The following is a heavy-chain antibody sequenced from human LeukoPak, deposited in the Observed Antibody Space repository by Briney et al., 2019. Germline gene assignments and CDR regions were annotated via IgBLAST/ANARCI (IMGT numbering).Heavy chain of an antibody. CDR2: ISDNGVST. CDR3: AKKRDCSGGSCYSNAGNYFDY. V-gene: IGHV3-23*01. D-gene: IGHD2-15*01. CDR1: GFTLRSYA. Sequence: GGPLRLSCTASGFTLRSYAMSWVRQAPGKGLEWVAIISDNGVSTYYADSVKGRFTISRDTSKNTLYLQMSSLRAEDTAIYYCAKKRDCSGGSCYSNAGNYFDYWGQGTLVTVSS. J-gene: IGHJ4*02.